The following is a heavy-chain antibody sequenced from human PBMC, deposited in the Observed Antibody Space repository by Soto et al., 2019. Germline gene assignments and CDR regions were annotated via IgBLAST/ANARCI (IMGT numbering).Heavy chain of an antibody. D-gene: IGHD4-4*01. CDR3: SGGENDYNYYYYFPMDV. CDR1: GFTFSCSV. CDR2: IRSKANGYAT. J-gene: IGHJ6*02. V-gene: IGHV3-73*01. Sequence: GGSPRLSCAASGFTFSCSVIHWVRQSPGKGLEWVGRIRSKANGYATAYGPSVKGRFTISRADSRNTAFLQMSSLKTEDTAVYYCSGGENDYNYYYYFPMDVWCQGTTVTVSS.